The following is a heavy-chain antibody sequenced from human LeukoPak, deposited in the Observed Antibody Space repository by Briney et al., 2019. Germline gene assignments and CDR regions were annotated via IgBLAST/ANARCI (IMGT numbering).Heavy chain of an antibody. D-gene: IGHD4-11*01. CDR2: ISSSGSTV. Sequence: PGGSLRLSCAASEFTFSDYYMSWIRQAPGKGLEWVSYISSSGSTVYYTDSVKGRFTISRVNAKNSLYLQMSSLRAEDTAVYYCARESYSNYLGYMDVWGKGTTVTVSS. V-gene: IGHV3-11*04. CDR3: ARESYSNYLGYMDV. CDR1: EFTFSDYY. J-gene: IGHJ6*03.